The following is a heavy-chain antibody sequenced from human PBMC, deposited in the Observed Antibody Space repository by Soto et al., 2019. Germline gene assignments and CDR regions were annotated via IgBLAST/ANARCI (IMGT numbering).Heavy chain of an antibody. J-gene: IGHJ4*02. CDR1: GGSISRSSYY. V-gene: IGHV4-39*01. CDR2: IYYSGST. D-gene: IGHD3-22*01. Sequence: TSETLSLTCTVSGGSISRSSYYWGWIRQPPGKGLEWIGSIYYSGSTNYNPSLKSRVTISVDTSKNQFSLKLSSVTAADTAVYYCASLYYYDSSGYYWFFNYWGQGTLVTVSS. CDR3: ASLYYYDSSGYYWFFNY.